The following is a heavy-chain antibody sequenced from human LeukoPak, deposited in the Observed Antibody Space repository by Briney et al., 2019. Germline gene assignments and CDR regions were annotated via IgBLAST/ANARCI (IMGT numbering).Heavy chain of an antibody. CDR2: IYYSGGT. J-gene: IGHJ4*02. D-gene: IGHD5-12*01. CDR1: GGSISGSSYY. CDR3: VRLVGGDIDY. Sequence: SETLSLTCTVSGGSISGSSYYWGWIRQPPGKGLEWIGSIYYSGGTYYNPSLKSRVTISVDTSKNQFSLQLNSVTPEDTAVYYCVRLVGGDIDYWGQGTLVTVSS. V-gene: IGHV4-39*01.